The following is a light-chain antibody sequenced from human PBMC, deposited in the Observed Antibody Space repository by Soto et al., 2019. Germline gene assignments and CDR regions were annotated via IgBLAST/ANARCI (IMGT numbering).Light chain of an antibody. J-gene: IGKJ3*01. Sequence: EIVLTQSPGTLSLSPGERATLSCRASQSVSSSYLAWYQQKPGQAPRLLIYGASSRPTGIPDRFSGSGSGTAFTLTISRLEPEDFSVYYCQQYGSSPWVTFGPGTKVDIK. V-gene: IGKV3-20*01. CDR3: QQYGSSPWVT. CDR1: QSVSSSY. CDR2: GAS.